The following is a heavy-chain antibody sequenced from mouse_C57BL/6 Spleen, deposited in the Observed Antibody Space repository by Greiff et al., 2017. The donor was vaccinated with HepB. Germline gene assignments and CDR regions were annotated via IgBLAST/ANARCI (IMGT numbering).Heavy chain of an antibody. CDR1: GYTFTSYW. J-gene: IGHJ4*01. CDR3: ARAEGYCDAMDY. Sequence: VQLQQSGAELAKPGASVKLSCKASGYTFTSYWMHWVKQRPGQGLEWIGYINPSSGYTKYNQKFKDKATLTVDKSSSTAYMQLSSRTYEDSAVYYCARAEGYCDAMDYWGQGTSVTVSS. V-gene: IGHV1-7*01. D-gene: IGHD3-1*01. CDR2: INPSSGYT.